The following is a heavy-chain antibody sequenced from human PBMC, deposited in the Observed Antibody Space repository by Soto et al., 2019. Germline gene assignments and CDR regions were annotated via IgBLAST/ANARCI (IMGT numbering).Heavy chain of an antibody. CDR1: GYTFTSYG. CDR2: ISAYNGNT. CDR3: ARAWDSSWWVVWFDP. V-gene: IGHV1-18*01. D-gene: IGHD6-13*01. Sequence: GASVKVSCKASGYTFTSYGISWVRQAPGQGLEWMGWISAYNGNTNYAQKLQGRVTMTTDTSTSTAYMELRSLRSDDTAVYYCARAWDSSWWVVWFDPWGQGTLVTVSS. J-gene: IGHJ5*02.